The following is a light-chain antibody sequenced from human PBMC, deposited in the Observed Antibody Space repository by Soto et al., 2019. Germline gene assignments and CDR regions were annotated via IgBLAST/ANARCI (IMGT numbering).Light chain of an antibody. V-gene: IGKV1-39*01. Sequence: DIQMTQSPSSLSASVGDRITSTSRASQGIANYVAWYQQKPGKAPKLLIFAASSLQTGVPSRFSGSGSGTDFTLTISSLQPEDFASYYCQQSYSNPPTFGQGTKVDIK. J-gene: IGKJ1*01. CDR3: QQSYSNPPT. CDR2: AAS. CDR1: QGIANY.